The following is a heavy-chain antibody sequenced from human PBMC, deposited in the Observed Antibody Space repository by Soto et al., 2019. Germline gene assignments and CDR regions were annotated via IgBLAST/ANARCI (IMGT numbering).Heavy chain of an antibody. CDR3: AREMYNWNYGRGYYYYGMDV. J-gene: IGHJ6*02. CDR2: IIPIFGTA. D-gene: IGHD1-7*01. Sequence: SVKVSCKASGGTFSSYAISWVRQAPGQGLEWMGGIIPIFGTANYAQKFQGRVTITADESTSTAYMELSSLRSEDTAVYYCAREMYNWNYGRGYYYYGMDVWGQGTTVTVSS. CDR1: GGTFSSYA. V-gene: IGHV1-69*13.